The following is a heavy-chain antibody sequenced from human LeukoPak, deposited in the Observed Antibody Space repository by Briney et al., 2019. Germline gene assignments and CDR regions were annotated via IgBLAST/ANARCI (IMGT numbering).Heavy chain of an antibody. CDR2: LAGSDDTT. D-gene: IGHD3-3*02. CDR3: AKDIFSWAHDS. Sequence: TGGSLRLSCVASGLTLSRNAMSGVRQAPGKGLEWVASLAGSDDTTWYADHVRGRFTISRDNSKSTLYLQMNSLRVEDAAIYYCAKDIFSWAHDSWGQGLLVTVS. V-gene: IGHV3-23*01. CDR1: GLTLSRNA. J-gene: IGHJ5*01.